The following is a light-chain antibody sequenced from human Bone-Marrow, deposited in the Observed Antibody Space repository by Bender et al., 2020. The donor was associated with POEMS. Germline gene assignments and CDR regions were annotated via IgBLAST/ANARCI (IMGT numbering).Light chain of an antibody. CDR1: SSDVGSYDL. Sequence: QSALTQPASVSGSPGQSITISCIGTSSDVGSYDLVSWYQQHPGKAPKLILYDVTSRPSGVSSRFSGSKSGNTASLTISVLQAEDEADYYCRSYTLTNTFVFGTGTKVTVL. V-gene: IGLV2-14*02. CDR3: RSYTLTNTFV. CDR2: DVT. J-gene: IGLJ1*01.